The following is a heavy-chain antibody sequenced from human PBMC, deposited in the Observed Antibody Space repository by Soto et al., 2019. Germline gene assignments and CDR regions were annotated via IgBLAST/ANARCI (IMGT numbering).Heavy chain of an antibody. J-gene: IGHJ5*02. CDR3: AREIVTAGGTNYFDP. CDR1: GVTVAISHW. V-gene: IGHV4-4*01. D-gene: IGHD2-21*02. Sequence: EALCLTCCVSGVTVAISHWWSWVRQAPGRGLEWIGNVYHTGDTNFNPSLQSRVTFSVDKSNNQFSLRLTSVTAADTAVYFCAREIVTAGGTNYFDPWGPGTLVTVYS. CDR2: VYHTGDT.